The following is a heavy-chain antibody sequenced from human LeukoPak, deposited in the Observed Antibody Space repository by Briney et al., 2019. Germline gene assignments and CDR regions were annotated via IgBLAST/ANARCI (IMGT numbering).Heavy chain of an antibody. D-gene: IGHD6-19*01. J-gene: IGHJ4*02. V-gene: IGHV3-23*01. CDR2: IINSGGST. Sequence: GGSLRLSCAASGFTFSNYGLTWVRQAPGKGLEWVSAIINSGGSTYYADSVTGRFTISRDSSKNTLYLQMSSLRAEDTAVYFCAIAPRDHSGWHYYFDYWGQGTLVTVSS. CDR1: GFTFSNYG. CDR3: AIAPRDHSGWHYYFDY.